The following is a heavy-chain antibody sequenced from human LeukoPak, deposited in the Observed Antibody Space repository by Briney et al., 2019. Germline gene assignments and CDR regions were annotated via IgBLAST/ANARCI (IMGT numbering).Heavy chain of an antibody. CDR2: INPNSGGT. CDR3: ARVSIVRGVIIVGDY. V-gene: IGHV1-2*02. CDR1: GYTFTGYY. D-gene: IGHD3-10*02. J-gene: IGHJ4*02. Sequence: ASVKVSCKASGYTFTGYYMHWVRQAPGQGLEWMGWINPNSGGTNYAQKFQGRVTMTRDTSISTAYMELSRLRSDDTAAYYCARVSIVRGVIIVGDYWGQGTLVTVSS.